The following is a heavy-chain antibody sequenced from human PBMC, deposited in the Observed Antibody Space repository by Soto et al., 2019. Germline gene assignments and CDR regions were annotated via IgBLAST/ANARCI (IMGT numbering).Heavy chain of an antibody. Sequence: EVQLVESGGGLVKPGGSLRLSCAGSGFTFSNVWMNWVRQAPGKGLEWVGRIKSETDGGTIDYPAPVKGRFTISRDDSNNTPYLQMNSPKTEHTATYYCNPMALNYNSDGYPLSDWGQGTLVTVSS. CDR1: GFTFSNVW. CDR3: NPMALNYNSDGYPLSD. V-gene: IGHV3-15*07. J-gene: IGHJ4*02. D-gene: IGHD6-19*01. CDR2: IKSETDGGTI.